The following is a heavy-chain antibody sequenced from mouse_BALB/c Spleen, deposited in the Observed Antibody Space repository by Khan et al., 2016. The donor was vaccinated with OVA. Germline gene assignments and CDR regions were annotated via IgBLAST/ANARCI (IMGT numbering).Heavy chain of an antibody. CDR2: INTYTGEP. CDR1: GYTFTNYG. V-gene: IGHV9-3-1*01. J-gene: IGHJ1*01. CDR3: ASDGYWYFDV. Sequence: QVQLKQSGPELKKPGETVKISCKASGYTFTNYGMNWVKQAPGKGLKWMGWINTYTGEPTYADDFKGRFAFSLETSARTAYLQINNLKNEDTATYFCASDGYWYFDVWGAGTTVTVSS. D-gene: IGHD2-3*01.